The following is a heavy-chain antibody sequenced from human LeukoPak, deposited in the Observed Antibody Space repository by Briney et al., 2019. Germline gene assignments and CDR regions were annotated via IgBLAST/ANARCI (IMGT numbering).Heavy chain of an antibody. V-gene: IGHV3-23*01. D-gene: IGHD6-19*01. CDR1: GFTFSTNA. Sequence: GGSLRLSCLTSGFTFSTNAMSWVRQAPGKGLEWISGISGSGASTYYADSVTGRFTISRDNSRNTLYLQMNSLRGDDTAVYYCAKDQGSGSGWYFDYWGQGTLVTVSS. CDR2: ISGSGAST. CDR3: AKDQGSGSGWYFDY. J-gene: IGHJ4*02.